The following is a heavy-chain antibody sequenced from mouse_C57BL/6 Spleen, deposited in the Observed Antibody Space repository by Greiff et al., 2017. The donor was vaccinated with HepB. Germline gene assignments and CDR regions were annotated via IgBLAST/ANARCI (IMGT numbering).Heavy chain of an antibody. CDR2: IDPEDGET. Sequence: VHVKQSGAELVKPGASVKLSCTASGFNIKDYYMHWVKQRTEQGLEWIGRIDPEDGETKYAPKFQGKATITADTSSNTAYLQLSSLTSEDTAVYYCAREDYYGSSPGYYAMDYWGQGTSVTVSS. CDR1: GFNIKDYY. CDR3: AREDYYGSSPGYYAMDY. V-gene: IGHV14-2*01. J-gene: IGHJ4*01. D-gene: IGHD1-1*01.